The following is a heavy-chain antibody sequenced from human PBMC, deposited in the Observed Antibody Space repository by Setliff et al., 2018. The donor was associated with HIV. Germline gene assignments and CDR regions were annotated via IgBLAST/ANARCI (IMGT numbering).Heavy chain of an antibody. Sequence: PSETLSLTCAVSGGSISSNWWGWVRQPPGKGLEWIGEINHSGSTNYNPSLKSRVTISVDTSKNQFSLKLSSVTAADTAVYYCARGLLGAYFDYWGQGTLVTVSS. CDR2: INHSGST. CDR1: GGSISSNW. D-gene: IGHD2-15*01. J-gene: IGHJ4*02. CDR3: ARGLLGAYFDY. V-gene: IGHV4-4*02.